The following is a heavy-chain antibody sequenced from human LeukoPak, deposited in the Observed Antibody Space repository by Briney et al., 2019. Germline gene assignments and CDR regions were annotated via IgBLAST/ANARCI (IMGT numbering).Heavy chain of an antibody. CDR2: IYNIGST. CDR1: GYSISNGYY. CDR3: ARIETYSSGWYDAFFDY. V-gene: IGHV4-38-2*02. J-gene: IGHJ4*02. D-gene: IGHD6-19*01. Sequence: SETLSLTCTVSGYSISNGYYWGWIRQPPGKGLEWIGSIYNIGSTYYNPPLKSRVTISVDTSKNQFSLKLSSVTAADTAVYYCARIETYSSGWYDAFFDYWGQGTLVTVSS.